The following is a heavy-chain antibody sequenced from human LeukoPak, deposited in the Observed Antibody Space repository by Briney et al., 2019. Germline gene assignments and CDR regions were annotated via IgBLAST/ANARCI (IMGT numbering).Heavy chain of an antibody. Sequence: SDALSLTCTVSGGSLSSYYWSWIRQPPGKVLEWIGYIYYSGSTNYNPSLKGRVTISVDPSKNQFSLKLSSVTAADTAVYYCAREGNRYDAFDIWGQGTMVTVSS. CDR2: IYYSGST. V-gene: IGHV4-59*01. J-gene: IGHJ3*02. D-gene: IGHD1-14*01. CDR1: GGSLSSYY. CDR3: AREGNRYDAFDI.